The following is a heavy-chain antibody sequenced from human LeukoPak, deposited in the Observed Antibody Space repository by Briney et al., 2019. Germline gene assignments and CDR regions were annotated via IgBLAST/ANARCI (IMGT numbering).Heavy chain of an antibody. CDR2: ISYDGSNK. CDR1: GFTFSSYG. D-gene: IGHD6-19*01. V-gene: IGHV3-30*03. Sequence: GGSLRLSCAASGFTFSSYGMHWVRQAPGKGLEWVAVISYDGSNKYYADSVKGRFTISRDNSKNTLYLQMNSLRAEDTAVYYCARGPGIAVAFQHWGQGTLVTVSS. J-gene: IGHJ1*01. CDR3: ARGPGIAVAFQH.